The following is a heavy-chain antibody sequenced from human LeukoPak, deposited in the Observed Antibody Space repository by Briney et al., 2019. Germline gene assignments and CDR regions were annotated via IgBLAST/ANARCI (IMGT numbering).Heavy chain of an antibody. CDR2: IQYSGNT. V-gene: IGHV4-39*01. CDR1: GGSIGSYSYY. CDR3: ASEVQLYDY. D-gene: IGHD2/OR15-2a*01. Sequence: PSETLSLTCTVSGGSIGSYSYYWAWIRQPPGKGLEWIGSIQYSGNTCHNPSLRSRVTISVDTSKNQFSLKLSSATAADTAVYYCASEVQLYDYWGQGTLVTVSS. J-gene: IGHJ4*02.